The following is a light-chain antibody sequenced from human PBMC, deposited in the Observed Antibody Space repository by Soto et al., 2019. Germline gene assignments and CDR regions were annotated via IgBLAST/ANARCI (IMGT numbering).Light chain of an antibody. J-gene: IGKJ1*01. CDR1: QSITSNS. Sequence: ENVLTQSPGTLSLSPGERATLSCRASQSITSNSLAWYQQKPGQAPRLLIYGASRRATGIPDRFSGSGSGTDFTITISRVEPEDVAVYYCQPHGTTPSTCGQGTKVCIK. CDR2: GAS. CDR3: QPHGTTPST. V-gene: IGKV3-20*01.